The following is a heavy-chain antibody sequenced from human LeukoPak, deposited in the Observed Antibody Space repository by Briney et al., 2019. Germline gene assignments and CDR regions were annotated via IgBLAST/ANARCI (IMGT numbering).Heavy chain of an antibody. CDR2: IYESGST. D-gene: IGHD6-19*01. Sequence: SETLSLTCTVSGGSISSGRYYWAWIRQPPGKGLEWIGTIYESGSTYYNPSLQSRVTISVDTSKNQFSLKLTSVTAADTAVYYCARHGLAVAGAGYFDYWGQGTLVTVSS. J-gene: IGHJ4*02. CDR1: GGSISSGRYY. CDR3: ARHGLAVAGAGYFDY. V-gene: IGHV4-39*01.